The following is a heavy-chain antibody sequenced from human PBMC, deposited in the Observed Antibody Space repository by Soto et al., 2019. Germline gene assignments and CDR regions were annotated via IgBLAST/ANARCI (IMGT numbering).Heavy chain of an antibody. V-gene: IGHV3-23*01. D-gene: IGHD3-16*01. Sequence: EVQLLESGGGLVQPGGSLRLSCAASGFTFSSYAMSWVRQAPGKGLEWVSAISGSGGSTYYADSVKGRFTISRDNYKNTLYLQLNSMRAEDTALYYCAKVDDSDTFLNCFDPWGQGTLVTVSS. CDR3: AKVDDSDTFLNCFDP. J-gene: IGHJ5*02. CDR2: ISGSGGST. CDR1: GFTFSSYA.